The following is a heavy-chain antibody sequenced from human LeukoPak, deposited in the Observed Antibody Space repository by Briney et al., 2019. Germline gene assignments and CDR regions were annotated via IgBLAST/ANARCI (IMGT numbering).Heavy chain of an antibody. V-gene: IGHV3-23*01. CDR1: GFTFSSYA. J-gene: IGHJ4*02. Sequence: PGGSLRLSCAASGFTFSSYAMSWVRQAPGKGLEWVSGISGSGGSTYYADSVKGRFTIFRDNSKNTLYLQMNSLRAEDTAVYHCANGWSPDYWGWGTLVTVSS. CDR3: ANGWSPDY. D-gene: IGHD2-15*01. CDR2: ISGSGGST.